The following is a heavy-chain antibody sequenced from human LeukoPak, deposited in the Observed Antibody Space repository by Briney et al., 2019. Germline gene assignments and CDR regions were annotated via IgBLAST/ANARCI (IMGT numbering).Heavy chain of an antibody. Sequence: GGSLRLSCAASGFTVSGDYMNWVRQAPGKGLEWVSAIYSGGATYYADSVKGRFSISRDNSRNTVHLRMNSLRAEDTAVYYCARARCNWKGPYYFDSWGQGTLVTVSP. CDR1: GFTVSGDY. CDR2: IYSGGAT. CDR3: ARARCNWKGPYYFDS. D-gene: IGHD1-1*01. V-gene: IGHV3-53*01. J-gene: IGHJ4*02.